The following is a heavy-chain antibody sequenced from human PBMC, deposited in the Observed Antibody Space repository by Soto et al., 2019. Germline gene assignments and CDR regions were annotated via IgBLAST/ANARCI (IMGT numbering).Heavy chain of an antibody. CDR3: ARLIHCKTTSCYFDY. D-gene: IGHD2-2*01. Sequence: SETLSLTCTVSGGSISSYYWSWIRQPPGKGLEWIGYIYYSGTTYYNPSLKNRVTISEDTSKNQFSLKLSSVTAADTAVFYCARLIHCKTTSCYFDYWGQGTLVTVSS. V-gene: IGHV4-59*04. J-gene: IGHJ4*02. CDR2: IYYSGTT. CDR1: GGSISSYY.